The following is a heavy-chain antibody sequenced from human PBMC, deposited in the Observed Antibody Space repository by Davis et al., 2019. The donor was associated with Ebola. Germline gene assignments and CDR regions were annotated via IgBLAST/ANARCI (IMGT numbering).Heavy chain of an antibody. CDR2: IYYSGST. CDR3: ARDPVYYDFWSRSYYYYGMDV. V-gene: IGHV4-59*01. CDR1: GGSISSYY. Sequence: SETLSLTCTVSGGSISSYYWSWIRQPPGKGLEWIGYIYYSGSTNYNPSLKSRVTISVDTSKNQFSLKLSSVTAADTAVYYCARDPVYYDFWSRSYYYYGMDVWGQGTTVTVSS. D-gene: IGHD3-3*01. J-gene: IGHJ6*02.